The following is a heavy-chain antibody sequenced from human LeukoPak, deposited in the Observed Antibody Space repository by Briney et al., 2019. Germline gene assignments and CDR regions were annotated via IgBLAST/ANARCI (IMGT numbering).Heavy chain of an antibody. CDR2: INAGNGNT. Sequence: ASVTVSCTASGYTFTSYAMHWVRQAPGQRLEWMGWINAGNGNTKYSQKFQGRVTITRDTSASTAYTELSSLRSEDTAVYYCARVKQLDYYGMDVWGQGTTVTVSS. D-gene: IGHD6-6*01. CDR3: ARVKQLDYYGMDV. V-gene: IGHV1-3*01. J-gene: IGHJ6*02. CDR1: GYTFTSYA.